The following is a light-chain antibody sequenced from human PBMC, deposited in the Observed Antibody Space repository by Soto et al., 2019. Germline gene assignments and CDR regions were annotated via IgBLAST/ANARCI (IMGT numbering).Light chain of an antibody. Sequence: DIQMTQSPSTLSASVGDRVTITCRASQSISGSLAWYQQKPGKAPKLLIYEASNIKSGVPSRFSGSGSGTAYTLTISSLQPDDFASYYCQQDNGYWTFGQGPKVEIK. CDR1: QSISGS. V-gene: IGKV1-5*03. J-gene: IGKJ1*01. CDR3: QQDNGYWT. CDR2: EAS.